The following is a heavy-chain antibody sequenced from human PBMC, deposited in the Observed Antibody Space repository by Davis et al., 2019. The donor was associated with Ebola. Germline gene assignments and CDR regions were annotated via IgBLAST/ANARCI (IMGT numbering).Heavy chain of an antibody. J-gene: IGHJ6*02. CDR1: GYTLPGYF. CDR2: INPNSGGT. D-gene: IGHD5-12*01. CDR3: ARDLGLRYDNYGIDV. Sequence: ASVKVSRKASGYTLPGYFMHWVRQAPGQGLEWMGWINPNSGGTNYAQKFQGWVTMTRDTSISTAYMELSRLRSDDTAVYYCARDLGLRYDNYGIDVWGQGTTVTVSS. V-gene: IGHV1-2*04.